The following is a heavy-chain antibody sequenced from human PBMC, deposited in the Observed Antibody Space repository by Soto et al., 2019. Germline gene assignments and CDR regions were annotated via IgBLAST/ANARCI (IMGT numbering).Heavy chain of an antibody. V-gene: IGHV1-18*04. Sequence: VASVKASCQDSGFTPTRYGISCVRQSHGQGLEWMGWISAYNGNTNYAQKLQGRVTMNTDTSTRTAYMELRSLRSDDTDVYYCARAIAARPHNPRFCDYCGQGNLVTVTS. CDR2: ISAYNGNT. D-gene: IGHD6-6*01. J-gene: IGHJ4*02. CDR1: GFTPTRYG. CDR3: ARAIAARPHNPRFCDY.